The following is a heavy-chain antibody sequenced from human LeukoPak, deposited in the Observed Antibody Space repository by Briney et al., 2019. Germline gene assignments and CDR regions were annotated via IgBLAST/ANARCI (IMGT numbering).Heavy chain of an antibody. CDR2: INHSGST. J-gene: IGHJ4*02. Sequence: SETLSLTCAVYGGSFSGYYWSWIRQPPGKGLEWIGEINHSGSTNYNPSLKSRVTISVDTSKNQFSLKLSSVTAADTAVYYCARHSEYYYDSSGYFDYWGQGTLVTVSS. V-gene: IGHV4-34*01. CDR1: GGSFSGYY. D-gene: IGHD3-22*01. CDR3: ARHSEYYYDSSGYFDY.